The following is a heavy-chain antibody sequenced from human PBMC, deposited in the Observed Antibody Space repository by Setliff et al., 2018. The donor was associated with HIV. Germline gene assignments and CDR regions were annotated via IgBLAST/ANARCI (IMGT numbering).Heavy chain of an antibody. J-gene: IGHJ4*02. V-gene: IGHV3-11*04. CDR3: ARAFSGYYFDY. Sequence: AGGSLRLSCAASGFRFSDYYMNWIRQAPGKGLEWISSISSSGRTIKYADSVKGRFTISRDNAKKSLYLQMNSLRADDTAVYYCARAFSGYYFDYWGQGTLVTVSS. D-gene: IGHD3-3*01. CDR2: ISSSGRTI. CDR1: GFRFSDYY.